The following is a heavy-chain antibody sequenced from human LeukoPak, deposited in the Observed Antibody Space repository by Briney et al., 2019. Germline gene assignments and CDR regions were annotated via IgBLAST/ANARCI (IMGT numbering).Heavy chain of an antibody. CDR1: GFTVSSYY. CDR2: SYSGGST. V-gene: IGHV3-66*01. J-gene: IGHJ4*02. CDR3: TRAGQWTYGFQDY. Sequence: GGSLRLSCAASGFTVSSYYMSWVRQAPGKGLEWVSISYSGGSTYYADSVQGRFTISRDNSKSTLFLQMSSLRVEDTAVYYCTRAGQWTYGFQDYWGQGTLVTVSS. D-gene: IGHD3-10*01.